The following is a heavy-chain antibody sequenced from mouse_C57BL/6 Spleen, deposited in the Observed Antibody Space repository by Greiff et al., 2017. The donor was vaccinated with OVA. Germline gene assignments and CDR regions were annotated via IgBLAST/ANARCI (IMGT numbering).Heavy chain of an antibody. J-gene: IGHJ2*01. V-gene: IGHV5-9-1*02. CDR2: IRRGGEER. CDR1: GFTFSSYA. Sequence: EVKLVESGEGLVKPGGSLKLSCAASGFTFSSYAMSWVRQTPEKRLEWVAYIRRGGEEREEADTVKGRFTISRDNARNTLYLQMSSLKSEDTAMYYCTRDLDYGWDSFDYWGQGTTLTVSS. D-gene: IGHD1-1*01. CDR3: TRDLDYGWDSFDY.